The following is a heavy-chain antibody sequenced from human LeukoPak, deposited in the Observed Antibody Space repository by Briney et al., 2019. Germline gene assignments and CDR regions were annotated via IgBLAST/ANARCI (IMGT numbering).Heavy chain of an antibody. CDR2: ISGSGGST. Sequence: GGSLRLSCAASGFTFSSYAMSWVRQAPGKGPEWVSAISGSGGSTYYADSVKGRFTISRDNSKNTLYLQMNSLRAEDTAVYYCAKDTRSYSSSYFDYWGQGTLVTVSS. CDR3: AKDTRSYSSSYFDY. V-gene: IGHV3-23*01. D-gene: IGHD6-13*01. CDR1: GFTFSSYA. J-gene: IGHJ4*02.